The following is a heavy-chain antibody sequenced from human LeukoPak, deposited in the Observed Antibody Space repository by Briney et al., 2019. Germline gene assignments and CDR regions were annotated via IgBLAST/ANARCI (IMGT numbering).Heavy chain of an antibody. CDR1: GFTFSSYA. Sequence: GGSLRLSCAASGFTFSSYAMHWVRQAPVKGLEWVAVISYDGSNKYYADSVKGRFTISRDNSKNTLYLQMNSLRAEDTAVYYCARDSHPLVGATTFDYWGQGTLVTVSS. V-gene: IGHV3-30-3*01. CDR3: ARDSHPLVGATTFDY. CDR2: ISYDGSNK. D-gene: IGHD1-26*01. J-gene: IGHJ4*02.